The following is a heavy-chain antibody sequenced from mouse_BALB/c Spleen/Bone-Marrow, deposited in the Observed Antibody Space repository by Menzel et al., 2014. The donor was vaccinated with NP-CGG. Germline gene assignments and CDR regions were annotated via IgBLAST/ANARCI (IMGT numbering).Heavy chain of an antibody. D-gene: IGHD1-2*01. J-gene: IGHJ4*01. CDR1: GFTFSSYA. CDR2: ISSGGSYT. V-gene: IGHV5-9-4*01. CDR3: ARDHYGYYTMDY. Sequence: VQLKESGGGLVKPGGSLKLSCAASGFTFSSYAMSWVRQSPEKRLEWVAEISSGGSYTYYPDTVTGRFTISRDNAKNTLYLEMSSLRSKDTAMYYCARDHYGYYTMDYWGQGTSVTVSS.